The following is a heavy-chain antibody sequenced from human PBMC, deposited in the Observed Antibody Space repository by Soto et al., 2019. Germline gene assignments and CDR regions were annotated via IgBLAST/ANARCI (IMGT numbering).Heavy chain of an antibody. CDR2: ISGSGGST. CDR3: AKDYDNVTGYSFLDY. Sequence: HPGGSLRLSCAASGFTFSSYAMSWVRQAPGKGLEWVSAISGSGGSTYYADSVKGRFTISRDNSKNTLYLQMNSLRAEDTAVYYFAKDYDNVTGYSFLDYWGQGTVLTVSS. CDR1: GFTFSSYA. V-gene: IGHV3-23*01. D-gene: IGHD3-9*01. J-gene: IGHJ4*02.